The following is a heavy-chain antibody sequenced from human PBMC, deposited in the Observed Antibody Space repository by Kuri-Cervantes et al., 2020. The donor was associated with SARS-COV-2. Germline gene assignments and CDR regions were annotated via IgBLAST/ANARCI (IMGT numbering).Heavy chain of an antibody. V-gene: IGHV4-34*01. Sequence: SQTLSLTCGVYGGSFSAYYWSWIRQPPGKGLEWIGEINHSGSTNYNPSLKSRVTISVDTSKNQFSLKLSSVTAADTAVYYCATTSYDSSGYYYRYYGMDVWGQGTTVTVSS. CDR1: GGSFSAYY. CDR2: INHSGST. J-gene: IGHJ6*02. CDR3: ATTSYDSSGYYYRYYGMDV. D-gene: IGHD3-22*01.